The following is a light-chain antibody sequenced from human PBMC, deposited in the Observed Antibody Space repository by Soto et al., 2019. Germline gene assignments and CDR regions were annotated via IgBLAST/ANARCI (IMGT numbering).Light chain of an antibody. CDR2: DAS. Sequence: IQITQSPSTLSASVGDRVTITCRSSQSISSWLAWYQQKPGKAPKLLIYDASSLESGVPSRFSGSGSGTEFTLTISSLQPDDFATYYCQQYNSYSLITFGQGTRLEIK. J-gene: IGKJ5*01. V-gene: IGKV1-5*01. CDR1: QSISSW. CDR3: QQYNSYSLIT.